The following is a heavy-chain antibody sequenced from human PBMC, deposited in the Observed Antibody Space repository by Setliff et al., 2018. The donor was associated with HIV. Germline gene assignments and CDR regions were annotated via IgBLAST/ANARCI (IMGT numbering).Heavy chain of an antibody. D-gene: IGHD2-15*01. Sequence: SVKVSCKPSGYSFTNHYMHWVRQAPGQGLEWMGGIIPILGIANYAQKFQGRVTITADKSTSTAYMELSSLRSEDTAVYYCARVRYCSGGSCYGGEYWFDPWGQGTLVTVSS. CDR1: GYSFTNHY. J-gene: IGHJ5*02. V-gene: IGHV1-69*10. CDR2: IIPILGIA. CDR3: ARVRYCSGGSCYGGEYWFDP.